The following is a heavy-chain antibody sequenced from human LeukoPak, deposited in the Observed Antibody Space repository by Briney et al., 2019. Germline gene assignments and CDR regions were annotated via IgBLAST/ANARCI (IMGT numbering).Heavy chain of an antibody. D-gene: IGHD2-15*01. CDR1: GGSFSGYY. Sequence: PSETLSLTCAVYGGSFSGYYWSWIRQPPGKGLEWIGYIYYSGSTNYNPSLKSRVTISVDTSKNQFSLKLNSVTAADTAVYYCARVDGSCSGGSCPSGNWFDPWGQGTLVTVSS. CDR3: ARVDGSCSGGSCPSGNWFDP. V-gene: IGHV4-59*08. J-gene: IGHJ5*02. CDR2: IYYSGST.